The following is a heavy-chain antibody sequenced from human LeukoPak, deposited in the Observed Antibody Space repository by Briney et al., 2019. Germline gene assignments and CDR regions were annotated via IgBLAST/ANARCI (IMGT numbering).Heavy chain of an antibody. D-gene: IGHD3-10*01. J-gene: IGHJ3*02. V-gene: IGHV4-61*01. CDR1: GGSISSGSYY. Sequence: SETLSLTCTVSGGSISSGSYYWSWIRQPPGKGLEWIGYIYYSGSTNYNPSLKSRVTISVDTSKNQFSLKLSSVTAADTAVYYCARHSTYGSEVAFDIWGQGTMVTVSS. CDR3: ARHSTYGSEVAFDI. CDR2: IYYSGST.